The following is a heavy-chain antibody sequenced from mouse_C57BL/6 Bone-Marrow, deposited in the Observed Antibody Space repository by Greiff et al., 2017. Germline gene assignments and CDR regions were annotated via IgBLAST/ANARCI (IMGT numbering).Heavy chain of an antibody. CDR1: GFNIKDDY. Sequence: EVKLQQSGAELVRPGASVKLSCTASGFNIKDDYMHWVKQRPEQGLEWIGWIDPENGDTEYASKVQGKATITADTSSNTAYLQLSSLTSEDTAVYYCTTDVWYFYYWCQGTTLTVSS. CDR3: TTDVWYFYY. D-gene: IGHD2-10*02. CDR2: IDPENGDT. V-gene: IGHV14-4*01. J-gene: IGHJ2*01.